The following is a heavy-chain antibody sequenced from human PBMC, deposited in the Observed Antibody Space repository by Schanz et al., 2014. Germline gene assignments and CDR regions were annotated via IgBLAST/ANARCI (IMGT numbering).Heavy chain of an antibody. CDR3: AREGERKGMLPYYFDY. J-gene: IGHJ4*02. D-gene: IGHD3-10*01. CDR1: GFTFRTYL. Sequence: EVQLVESGGGLVQPGGSLRLSCAASGFTFRTYLMNWVRQAPGKGLEWVSFISSSSSTIYYADSVKGRFTISRDNAKNSLYLQMSSLRDEDTAVYYCAREGERKGMLPYYFDYWGQGALVTVSS. CDR2: ISSSSSTI. V-gene: IGHV3-48*02.